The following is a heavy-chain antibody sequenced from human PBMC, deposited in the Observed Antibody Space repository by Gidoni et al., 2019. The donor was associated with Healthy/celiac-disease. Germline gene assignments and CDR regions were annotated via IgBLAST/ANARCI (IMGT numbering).Heavy chain of an antibody. CDR3: ARDQWDSSQGAFDI. J-gene: IGHJ3*02. Sequence: QVQLGESGGGVVQPGRFLRRSCAASGFTSSSYGMHWVRQAPGKGLEWVSGIWYDGSNKYYADSVKGRFTISRDNSKNTLYLQMNSLRAEDTAVYYCARDQWDSSQGAFDIWGQGTMVTVSS. V-gene: IGHV3-33*01. CDR2: IWYDGSNK. CDR1: GFTSSSYG. D-gene: IGHD3-22*01.